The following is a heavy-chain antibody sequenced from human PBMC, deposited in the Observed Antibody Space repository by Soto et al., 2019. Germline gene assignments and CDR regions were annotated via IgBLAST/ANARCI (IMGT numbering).Heavy chain of an antibody. Sequence: QVQLVESGGGVVQPGRSLRLSCAASGFTFSSYAMHWVRQAPGKGLEWVAVISYDGSNKYYADSVKGRFTISRDNSKNXXYLQMNSLRAEDTAVYYCARDPASEGVELPIYFDYWGQGTLVTVSS. V-gene: IGHV3-30-3*01. D-gene: IGHD1-7*01. J-gene: IGHJ4*02. CDR3: ARDPASEGVELPIYFDY. CDR2: ISYDGSNK. CDR1: GFTFSSYA.